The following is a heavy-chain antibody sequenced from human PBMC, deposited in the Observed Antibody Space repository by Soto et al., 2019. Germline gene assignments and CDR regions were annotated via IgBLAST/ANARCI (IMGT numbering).Heavy chain of an antibody. V-gene: IGHV3-74*01. CDR2: INSDGTTT. CDR3: THCRGESCHGGYFGMDV. D-gene: IGHD2-15*01. J-gene: IGHJ6*02. Sequence: LRLSCGGSGFTFRGYWMHWVRQSPGKGLVWVSRINSDGTTTAYADSVKGRFTISRDNSKNTLFLQMTSLRADDTAVYYCTHCRGESCHGGYFGMDVWGQGTTVTVS. CDR1: GFTFRGYW.